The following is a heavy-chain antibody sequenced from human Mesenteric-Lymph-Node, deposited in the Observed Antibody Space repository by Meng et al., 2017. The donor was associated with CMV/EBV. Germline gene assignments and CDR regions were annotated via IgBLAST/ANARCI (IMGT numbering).Heavy chain of an antibody. J-gene: IGHJ4*02. CDR3: ARRDILTGYSYFDS. CDR2: IYPSDSDT. V-gene: IGHV5-51*01. Sequence: KVSCKGSGYSFTSHWIGWVRQRPGKGLEYMGIIYPSDSDTRYSPTFEGQVTISADKSINTAYLQWSSLKASDTAMYFCARRDILTGYSYFDSWGQGTLVTVSS. CDR1: GYSFTSHW. D-gene: IGHD3-9*01.